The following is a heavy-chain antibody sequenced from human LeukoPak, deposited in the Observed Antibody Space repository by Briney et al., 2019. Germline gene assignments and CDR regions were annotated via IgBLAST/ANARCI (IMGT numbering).Heavy chain of an antibody. Sequence: GESLKISCKGSGYSFTSYWIGWVRQMPGKGLEWMGIIYPGDSDTRYSPSFQGQVTISADKSISTAYLQWSSLKASDTAMYYCARQSLGIAATRTYYYMDVWGKGTTVTISS. V-gene: IGHV5-51*01. CDR2: IYPGDSDT. D-gene: IGHD6-13*01. CDR3: ARQSLGIAATRTYYYMDV. CDR1: GYSFTSYW. J-gene: IGHJ6*03.